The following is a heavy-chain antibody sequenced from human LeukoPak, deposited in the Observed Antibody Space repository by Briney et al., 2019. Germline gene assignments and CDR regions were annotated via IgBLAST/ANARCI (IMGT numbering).Heavy chain of an antibody. CDR1: GGSISSSSYY. J-gene: IGHJ4*02. D-gene: IGHD4-11*01. Sequence: SSETLSLTCTVSGGSISSSSYYWSWIRQPPGKGLEWIGSIYYSGSTYYNPSLKSRVTISVDTSKNQFSLKLSSVTAADTAVYYCARQRRGGYSFHFDYWGQGTLVTVSS. CDR3: ARQRRGGYSFHFDY. V-gene: IGHV4-39*01. CDR2: IYYSGST.